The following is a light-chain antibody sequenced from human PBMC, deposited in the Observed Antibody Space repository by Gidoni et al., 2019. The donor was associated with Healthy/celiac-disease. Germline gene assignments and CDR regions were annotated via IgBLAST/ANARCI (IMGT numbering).Light chain of an antibody. CDR3: QQYYSTLT. CDR1: QSVLYSSKNKNY. Sequence: DIVMTQSPDSLAVSLGERATINCKSSQSVLYSSKNKNYLAWYQKKPGQPPKLLIYWASTRESGVPDRFSGSGSGTDFTLTISSLQAEDVAVYYCQQYYSTLTFGPGTKVDIK. V-gene: IGKV4-1*01. J-gene: IGKJ3*01. CDR2: WAS.